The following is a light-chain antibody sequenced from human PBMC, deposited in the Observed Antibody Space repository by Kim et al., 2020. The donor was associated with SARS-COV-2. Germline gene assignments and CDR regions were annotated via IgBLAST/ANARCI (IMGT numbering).Light chain of an antibody. J-gene: IGLJ3*02. CDR3: SSYAGSNNWV. CDR2: EVN. V-gene: IGLV2-8*01. CDR1: SSDVGDYNY. Sequence: GQSVPISCTGTSSDVGDYNYVSWYQQHPGKAPKLMISEVNKRPSGVPDRFSGSKSGNTASLTVSGLQAEDEADYFCSSYAGSNNWVFGGGTQLTVL.